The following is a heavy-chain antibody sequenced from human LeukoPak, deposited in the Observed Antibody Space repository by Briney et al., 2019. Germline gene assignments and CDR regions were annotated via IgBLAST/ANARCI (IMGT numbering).Heavy chain of an antibody. CDR2: ISGSGGST. J-gene: IGHJ5*02. V-gene: IGHV3-23*01. Sequence: GGSLRLSCAASGFTFSSYAMSWVRQAPGKGLEWVSAISGSGGSTYYADSVKGRFTISRDNSKNTLYLQMNSRRAEDTAVYYCAKDVEAARRANNWFDPWGQGTLVTVSS. CDR1: GFTFSSYA. D-gene: IGHD6-6*01. CDR3: AKDVEAARRANNWFDP.